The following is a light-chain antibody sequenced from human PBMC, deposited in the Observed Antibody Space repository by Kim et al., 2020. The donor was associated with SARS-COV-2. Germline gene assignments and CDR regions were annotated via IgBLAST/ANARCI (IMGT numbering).Light chain of an antibody. Sequence: LSPGERATLPCRASQSVSSYFAWYQQKPGQAPRLLISDASNRATGIPARFSGSGSGTDFTLPISSLEPEDFAVYYCQQRSSWPRTFGQGTKLEI. J-gene: IGKJ2*01. CDR1: QSVSSY. V-gene: IGKV3-11*01. CDR3: QQRSSWPRT. CDR2: DAS.